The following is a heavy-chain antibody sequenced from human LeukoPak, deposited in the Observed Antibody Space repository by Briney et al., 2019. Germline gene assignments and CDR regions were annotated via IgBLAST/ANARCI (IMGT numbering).Heavy chain of an antibody. CDR2: IKQDGSEK. CDR1: GFTFSSYW. V-gene: IGHV3-7*01. J-gene: IGHJ4*02. CDR3: SGVRASLLLWFGELLSHFDY. D-gene: IGHD3-10*01. Sequence: GGSLRLSCAASGFTFSSYWMSWVRQAPGKGLEWVANIKQDGSEKYYVDSVKGRFTISRDNAKNSLYLQMNSLRAEDTAVYYFSGVRASLLLWFGELLSHFDYWGQGTLVTVSS.